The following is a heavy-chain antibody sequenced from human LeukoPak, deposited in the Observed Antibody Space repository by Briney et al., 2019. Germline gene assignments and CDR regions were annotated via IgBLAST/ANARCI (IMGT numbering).Heavy chain of an antibody. CDR2: INHSGST. Sequence: PSETLSLTCAVYGGSFSGYYWSWIRQPPRKGLEWIGEINHSGSTNYNPSLKSRVTISVDTSKNQFSLKLSSVTAADTAVYYCARGTLSSGLDYWGQGTLVTVSS. V-gene: IGHV4-34*01. J-gene: IGHJ4*02. CDR3: ARGTLSSGLDY. CDR1: GGSFSGYY. D-gene: IGHD3-10*01.